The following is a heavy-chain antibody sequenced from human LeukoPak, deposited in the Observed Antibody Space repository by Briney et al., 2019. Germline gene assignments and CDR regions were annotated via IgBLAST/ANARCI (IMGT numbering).Heavy chain of an antibody. CDR2: ISWNSGSI. CDR3: AKGGDYGDYRNWFDP. J-gene: IGHJ5*02. Sequence: GGSLRLSCAASGFTFDDYAMHWVRQAPGKGLEWVSGISWNSGSIGYADSVKGRFTISRDNAKNSLYLQMNSLRAEDTALYYCAKGGDYGDYRNWFDPWGQGTLVTVSS. D-gene: IGHD4-17*01. CDR1: GFTFDDYA. V-gene: IGHV3-9*01.